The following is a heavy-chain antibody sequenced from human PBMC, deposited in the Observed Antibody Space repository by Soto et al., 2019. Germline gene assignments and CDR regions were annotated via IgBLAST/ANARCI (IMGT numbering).Heavy chain of an antibody. D-gene: IGHD6-19*01. V-gene: IGHV1-2*04. Sequence: ASVKVSCKASGYTFTGYYMHWVRQAPGQGLEWMGWINPNSGGTNYAQKFQGWVTMTRDTSISTAYMELSRLRSDDTAVYYCARDAHSSGWYVGYNWFDPWGQGTLVTVSS. CDR2: INPNSGGT. CDR1: GYTFTGYY. CDR3: ARDAHSSGWYVGYNWFDP. J-gene: IGHJ5*02.